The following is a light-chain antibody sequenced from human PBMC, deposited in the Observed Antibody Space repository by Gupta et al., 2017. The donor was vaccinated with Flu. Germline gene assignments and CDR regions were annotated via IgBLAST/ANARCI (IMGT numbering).Light chain of an antibody. CDR1: QSRLSSDGRTY. V-gene: IGKV2D-29*01. CDR3: TQSLQFPRS. Sequence: VTPGKPASSYSKTSQSRLSSDGRTYLYWYLQKAGQPPQLLIYEGSNRDSGVPDRFSGSGSGTXFTLKIXRVEAEDVGVYYCTQSLQFPRSFGXGTKLEIK. CDR2: EGS. J-gene: IGKJ2*03.